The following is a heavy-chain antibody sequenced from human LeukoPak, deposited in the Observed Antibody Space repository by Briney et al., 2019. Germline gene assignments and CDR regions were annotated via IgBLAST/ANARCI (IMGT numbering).Heavy chain of an antibody. CDR2: INHSGST. CDR3: ARRRGYSGYN. J-gene: IGHJ4*02. V-gene: IGHV4-34*01. CDR1: GGSISSYY. Sequence: PSETLSLTCTVSGGSISSYYWSWIRQPPGKGLEWIGEINHSGSTNYNPSLKSRVTISVDTSKNQFSLKLSSVTAADTAVYYCARRRGYSGYNWGQGTLVTVSS. D-gene: IGHD5-12*01.